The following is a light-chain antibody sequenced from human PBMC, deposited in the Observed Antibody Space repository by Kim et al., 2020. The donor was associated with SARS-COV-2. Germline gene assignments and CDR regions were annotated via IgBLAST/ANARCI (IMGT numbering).Light chain of an antibody. CDR1: QSVSSN. CDR3: QQYNKWPPT. Sequence: EIVMTQSPAALSVSPGERATLSCRASQSVSSNLAWYQQKPGQAPRLLIYGTYTRVTAIPATFSGSGSGTEFTLTISSLQSEDFAIYYCQQYNKWPPTFGQGTRLEIK. V-gene: IGKV3-15*01. J-gene: IGKJ5*01. CDR2: GTY.